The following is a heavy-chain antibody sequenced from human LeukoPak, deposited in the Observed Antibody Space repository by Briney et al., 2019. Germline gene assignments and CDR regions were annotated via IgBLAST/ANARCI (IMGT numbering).Heavy chain of an antibody. Sequence: SETLSLTCTVSGGSISSSSYYWGWIRQPPGKGLEWIGSIYYSGSTYYNPSLKSRVTISVDTSKNQFSLKLSSVTAADTAVYYCARRAPAGVGTYYDFWSGYLRFDPWGQGTLVTVSS. D-gene: IGHD3-3*01. CDR2: IYYSGST. CDR3: ARRAPAGVGTYYDFWSGYLRFDP. J-gene: IGHJ5*02. V-gene: IGHV4-39*01. CDR1: GGSISSSSYY.